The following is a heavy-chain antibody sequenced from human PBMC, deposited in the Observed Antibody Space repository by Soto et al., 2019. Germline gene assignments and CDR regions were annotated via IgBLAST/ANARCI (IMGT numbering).Heavy chain of an antibody. CDR1: GDSVSSDSYY. V-gene: IGHV4-39*01. CDR3: ARSTLRLATLKIPAY. J-gene: IGHJ4*02. CDR2: MFYSGNT. D-gene: IGHD3-16*01. Sequence: SETLSVTCTVSGDSVSSDSYYWAWIRQPPGQGLEWIGSMFYSGNTYYNPSLMGRVTLSVDTSENQFSLKLTSVTAADTAIYYCARSTLRLATLKIPAYWGQGSLVTV.